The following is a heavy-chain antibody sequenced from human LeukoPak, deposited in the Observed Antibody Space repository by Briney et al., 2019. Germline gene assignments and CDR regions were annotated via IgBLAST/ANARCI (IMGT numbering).Heavy chain of an antibody. J-gene: IGHJ3*02. CDR1: GLTLSNVW. CDR3: ARGMSSGRYAVDI. V-gene: IGHV3-69-1*01. Sequence: GGSLRLSCAVSGLTLSNVWMNWVRQAPGKGLEWVSYISSSSSIYYADSVKGRFTISRDNAKNSLYLQMNSLRAEDTAVYYCARGMSSGRYAVDIWGQGTMVTVSS. D-gene: IGHD6-19*01. CDR2: ISSSSSI.